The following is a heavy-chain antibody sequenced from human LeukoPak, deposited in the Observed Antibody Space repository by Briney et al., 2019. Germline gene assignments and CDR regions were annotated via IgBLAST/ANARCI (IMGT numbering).Heavy chain of an antibody. CDR1: GGSISSTTSY. Sequence: PSETLSLTCAVSGGSISSTTSYWGWIRQPPGKGLEWIGRIYYSGSTFYNPSLKSRVTISVDTSKNQFSLKLSSVTAADTAMYYCARYWGPYDNSGAYFDYWGQGTLVTVSS. CDR3: ARYWGPYDNSGAYFDY. V-gene: IGHV4-39*01. J-gene: IGHJ4*02. CDR2: IYYSGST. D-gene: IGHD3-22*01.